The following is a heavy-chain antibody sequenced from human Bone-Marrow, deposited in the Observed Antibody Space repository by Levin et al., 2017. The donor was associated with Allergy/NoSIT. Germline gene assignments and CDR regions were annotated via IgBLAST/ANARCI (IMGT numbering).Heavy chain of an antibody. CDR1: GFTFSSYN. D-gene: IGHD6-19*01. Sequence: GESLKISCAASGFTFSSYNMNWVRQAPGKGLEWVSSISFSSSYTYYGDSVKGRFTISRDNAKNSLYLQMNSLRAEDTAVYYCARDSSGWLYGMDVWGQGTTVTVSS. CDR2: ISFSSSYT. J-gene: IGHJ6*02. V-gene: IGHV3-21*01. CDR3: ARDSSGWLYGMDV.